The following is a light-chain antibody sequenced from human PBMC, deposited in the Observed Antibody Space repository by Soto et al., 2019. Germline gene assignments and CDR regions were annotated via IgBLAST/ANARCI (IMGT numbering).Light chain of an antibody. CDR1: QSISNW. Sequence: DLQMTQSPSTLSASVGDRVTITCRASQSISNWLAWYQQKPGKAPKLLIYKASSLESGVPSRFSGSGSGTEFTLTISSLQPDDFATYYCQHKRTFGQGTKVEIK. CDR2: KAS. J-gene: IGKJ1*01. V-gene: IGKV1-5*03. CDR3: QHKRT.